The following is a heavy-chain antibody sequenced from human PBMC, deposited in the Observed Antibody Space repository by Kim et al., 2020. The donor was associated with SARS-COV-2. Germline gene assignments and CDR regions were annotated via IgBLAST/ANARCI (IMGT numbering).Heavy chain of an antibody. V-gene: IGHV1-46*01. J-gene: IGHJ4*02. CDR3: ARHSSNYNYGSMGY. CDR1: GYTFTSYY. D-gene: IGHD3-16*01. Sequence: ASVKVSCKASGYTFTSYYMHWVRQAPGQGLEWMGITNPSGGSTSYAQQFQDRVTMTRDTSTSTVYMELSSLRPEDTAVYYCARHSSNYNYGSMGYWGQGTLVTVSS. CDR2: TNPSGGST.